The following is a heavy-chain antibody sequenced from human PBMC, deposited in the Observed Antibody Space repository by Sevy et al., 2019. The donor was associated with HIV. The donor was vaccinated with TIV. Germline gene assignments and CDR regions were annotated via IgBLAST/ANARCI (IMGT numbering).Heavy chain of an antibody. D-gene: IGHD1-1*01. CDR3: ARATGTETLDAFDV. CDR1: GFTFSVYA. J-gene: IGHJ3*01. V-gene: IGHV3-21*01. CDR2: ISGPYNSV. Sequence: GSLRLSCAASGFTFSVYAMNWVRQAPGKGLEWVSSISGPYNSVNYGGSVQGRFTISRDNAKNSLFLQMNSLKAEDTAVYYCARATGTETLDAFDVWGHGTLVTVSS.